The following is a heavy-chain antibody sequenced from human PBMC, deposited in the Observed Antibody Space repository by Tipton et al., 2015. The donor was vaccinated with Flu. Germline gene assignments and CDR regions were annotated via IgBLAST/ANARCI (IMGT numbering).Heavy chain of an antibody. CDR1: SGSIRGTNYF. CDR3: ARLSYYDVDLKNFYFDY. CDR2: IYPSGTT. D-gene: IGHD3-10*02. J-gene: IGHJ4*02. Sequence: TLSLTCTVSSGSIRGTNYFCAWIRQPPGKRLELIGSIYPSGTTYSNPSLKSRVTISVDTSKSQFSLKLRSVTAADTAVYYCARLSYYDVDLKNFYFDYWGQGALVTVSS. V-gene: IGHV4-39*01.